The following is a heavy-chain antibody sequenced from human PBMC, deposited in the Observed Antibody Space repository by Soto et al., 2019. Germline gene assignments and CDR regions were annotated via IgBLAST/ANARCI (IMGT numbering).Heavy chain of an antibody. V-gene: IGHV3-15*07. CDR1: GFTFSNAW. D-gene: IGHD2-2*01. J-gene: IGHJ4*02. CDR3: TTSVVVVPAAPLDY. CDR2: IKSKTDGGTT. Sequence: GGSLRLSCAASGFTFSNAWMNWVRQAPGKGLEWVGRIKSKTDGGTTDYAAPVKGRFTISRDDSKNTLYLQMNSLKTEDTAVYYCTTSVVVVPAAPLDYWGQGTLVTVSS.